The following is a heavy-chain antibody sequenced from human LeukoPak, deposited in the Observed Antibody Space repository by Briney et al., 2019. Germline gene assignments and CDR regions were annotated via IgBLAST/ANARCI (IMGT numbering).Heavy chain of an antibody. Sequence: ASVKVSCKASGGTFSSYAISWVRQAPGQGLEWMGRIIPIFGTANYAQKFQGRVTITTDESTSTVYMELSSLRSEDTAVYYCARLDIVLMVYDHWGQGTLVTVSS. CDR1: GGTFSSYA. J-gene: IGHJ4*02. V-gene: IGHV1-69*05. CDR3: ARLDIVLMVYDH. D-gene: IGHD2-8*01. CDR2: IIPIFGTA.